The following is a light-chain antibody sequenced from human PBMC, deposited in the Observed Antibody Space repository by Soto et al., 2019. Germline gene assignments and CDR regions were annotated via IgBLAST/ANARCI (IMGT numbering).Light chain of an antibody. V-gene: IGLV2-14*01. CDR1: SSDVGGYNY. CDR3: SPYTSSSTNVV. Sequence: QSALTQPASVSGSPGQSITISSTGTSSDVGGYNYVSWYQQHPGKAPKLMIYDVSNRPSGVSNRFSGSKSGNTASLTISGLQAEDEADNYCSPYTSSSTNVVFGGGTKLTVL. J-gene: IGLJ2*01. CDR2: DVS.